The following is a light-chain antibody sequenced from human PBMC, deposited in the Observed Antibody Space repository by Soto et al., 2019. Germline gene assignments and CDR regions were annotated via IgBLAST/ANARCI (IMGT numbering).Light chain of an antibody. CDR1: QSISRY. CDR3: QKYNSAPWT. CDR2: VAS. J-gene: IGKJ1*01. V-gene: IGKV1-27*01. Sequence: DIQMTQSPSTLSASVGDRVTITCRASQSISRYLNWYQQKPGKGPKLLIYVASTLQSGVPSRFSGSGSGTDFTLTISSLQPEDVATYYCQKYNSAPWTFGQGTKV.